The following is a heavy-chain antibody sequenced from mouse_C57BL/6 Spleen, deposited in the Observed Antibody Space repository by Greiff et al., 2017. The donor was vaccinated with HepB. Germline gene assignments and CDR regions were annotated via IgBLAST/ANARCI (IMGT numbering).Heavy chain of an antibody. J-gene: IGHJ4*01. CDR3: ARKNYSNYGNAMDY. V-gene: IGHV5-4*01. D-gene: IGHD2-5*01. Sequence: EVHLVESGGGLVKPGGSLKLSCAASGFTFSSYAMSWVRQTPEKRLEWVATISDGGSYTYYPDNVKGRFTISRDNAKNNLYLQMSHLKSEDTAMYYCARKNYSNYGNAMDYWGQGTSVTVSS. CDR1: GFTFSSYA. CDR2: ISDGGSYT.